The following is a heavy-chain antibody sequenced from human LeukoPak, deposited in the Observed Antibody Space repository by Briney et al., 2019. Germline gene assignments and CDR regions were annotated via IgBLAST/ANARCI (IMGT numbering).Heavy chain of an antibody. CDR2: IKDDGSDK. J-gene: IGHJ4*02. Sequence: GGSLRLSCATSGFTFSNYGMHWVRQAPGKGLEWVANIKDDGSDKYYVDSVKGRFTISRDNAKNSLYLQMNSLRDDDTAVYYCARAAGGTSRDYWGQGTLVTVSS. CDR1: GFTFSNYG. D-gene: IGHD1-26*01. V-gene: IGHV3-7*01. CDR3: ARAAGGTSRDY.